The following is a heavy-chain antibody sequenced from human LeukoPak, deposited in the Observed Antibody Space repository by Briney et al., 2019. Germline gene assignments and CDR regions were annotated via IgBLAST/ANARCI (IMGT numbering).Heavy chain of an antibody. J-gene: IGHJ5*02. V-gene: IGHV4-31*03. CDR2: IYYSGST. CDR3: ARAQDIVVGTLGFDP. Sequence: SQTLSLTCTVSGGSISSIGYYWSWIRQHPGKGLEWIGYIYYSGSTYYNPSLKSRVTISVDTSQNQFSLKLSSVTAADTGVYYGARAQDIVVGTLGFDPCVQGTLVTVSS. D-gene: IGHD2-15*01. CDR1: GGSISSIGYY.